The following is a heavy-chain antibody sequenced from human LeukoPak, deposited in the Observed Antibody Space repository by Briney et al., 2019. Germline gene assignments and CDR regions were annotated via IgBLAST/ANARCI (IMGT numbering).Heavy chain of an antibody. CDR3: ARDFGSGSFWFDP. J-gene: IGHJ5*02. Sequence: GXSLRLSCAASGFTFSSYEMNWVRQAPGKGLEWVSYISSSGSTIYYADSVKGRFTISRDNAKNSLYLQMNSLRAEDTAVYYCARDFGSGSFWFDPWGQGTLVTVSS. V-gene: IGHV3-48*03. CDR1: GFTFSSYE. D-gene: IGHD3-10*01. CDR2: ISSSGSTI.